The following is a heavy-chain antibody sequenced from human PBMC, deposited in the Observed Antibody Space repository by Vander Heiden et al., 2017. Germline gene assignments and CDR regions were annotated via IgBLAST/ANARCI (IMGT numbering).Heavy chain of an antibody. D-gene: IGHD3-22*01. J-gene: IGHJ4*02. CDR3: ARDLYYYDSSGYPFGY. Sequence: QVQLVESGGGLVKPGGSLRLSCAASGFTFSDYYMSWIRQVQGKGLEWVSYISSSGSTIYYADSVKGRFTISRDNAKNSLYLQMNSLRAEDTAVYYCARDLYYYDSSGYPFGYWGQGTLVTVSS. CDR1: GFTFSDYY. V-gene: IGHV3-11*01. CDR2: ISSSGSTI.